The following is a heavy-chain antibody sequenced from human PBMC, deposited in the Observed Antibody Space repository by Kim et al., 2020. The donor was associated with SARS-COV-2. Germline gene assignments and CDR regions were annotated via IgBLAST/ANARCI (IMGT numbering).Heavy chain of an antibody. CDR3: AKRGARGYVWGSYRYGAFDI. Sequence: GGSLRLSCAASGFTFSSYAMSWVRQAPGKGLEWVSAISGSGGSTYYADSVKGRFTISRDNSKNTLYLQMNSLRAEDTAVYYCAKRGARGYVWGSYRYGAFDIWGQGTMVTVSS. CDR1: GFTFSSYA. V-gene: IGHV3-23*01. D-gene: IGHD3-16*02. J-gene: IGHJ3*02. CDR2: ISGSGGST.